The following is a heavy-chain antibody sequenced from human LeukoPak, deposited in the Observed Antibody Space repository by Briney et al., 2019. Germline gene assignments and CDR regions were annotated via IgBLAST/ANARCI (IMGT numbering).Heavy chain of an antibody. CDR3: ARGQDILTAYYYYGMDV. D-gene: IGHD3-9*01. Sequence: GGSLRLSCAASGFTFSSYAMHWVRQAPGKGLEWVAVISYDGSNKYYADSVKGRFTISRDNSKNTLYLQMNSLRAEDTAVYYCARGQDILTAYYYYGMDVWGQGTTVTVSS. J-gene: IGHJ6*02. CDR1: GFTFSSYA. V-gene: IGHV3-30-3*01. CDR2: ISYDGSNK.